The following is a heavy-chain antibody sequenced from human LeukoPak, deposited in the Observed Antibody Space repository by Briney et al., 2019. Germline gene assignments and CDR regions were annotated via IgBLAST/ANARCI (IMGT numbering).Heavy chain of an antibody. CDR3: ARGIAVAGTGNWFDP. Sequence: GRSLRLSCAASGFTFSSYAMHWVRQAPGKGLEWVAVISYDGSNKYYADSVKGRFTISRDNSKNTLYLQMNSLRAEDTAVYYCARGIAVAGTGNWFDPWGQGTLVTVSS. D-gene: IGHD6-19*01. CDR1: GFTFSSYA. J-gene: IGHJ5*02. V-gene: IGHV3-30*04. CDR2: ISYDGSNK.